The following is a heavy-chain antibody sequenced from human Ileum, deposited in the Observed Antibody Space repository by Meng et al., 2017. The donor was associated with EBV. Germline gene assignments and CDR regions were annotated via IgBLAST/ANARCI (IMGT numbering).Heavy chain of an antibody. V-gene: IGHV4-61*01. D-gene: IGHD6-19*01. Sequence: GPGRFKPSGTLSLTCSGSGGSVSSGCNYWSWIRQPPGKGLEWIGYIYNSGSTNYNPSLKSRVTISVDTSKNQFSLKLSSVTAADTAVYYCARDGYSSGSDWGQGTLVTVSS. CDR3: ARDGYSSGSD. CDR1: GGSVSSGCNY. J-gene: IGHJ4*02. CDR2: IYNSGST.